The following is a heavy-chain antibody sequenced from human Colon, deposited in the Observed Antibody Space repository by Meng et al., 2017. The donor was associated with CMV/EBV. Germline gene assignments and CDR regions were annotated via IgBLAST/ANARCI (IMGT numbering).Heavy chain of an antibody. V-gene: IGHV1-2*02. D-gene: IGHD3-16*01. CDR1: EYAFTGYY. Sequence: ASVKVSCKSSEYAFTGYYIHWMRQAPGQGLEWMGWIDPNIGVTDYSQKFQGRVTMTSDMSIDTAYVELSRLGSDDTAVYYCARGGPARGELPLYGGQGTLVTVSS. CDR2: IDPNIGVT. CDR3: ARGGPARGELPLY. J-gene: IGHJ4*02.